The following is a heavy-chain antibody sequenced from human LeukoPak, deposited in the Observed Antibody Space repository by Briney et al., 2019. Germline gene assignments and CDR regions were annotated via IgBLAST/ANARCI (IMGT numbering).Heavy chain of an antibody. J-gene: IGHJ3*02. V-gene: IGHV4-59*01. CDR2: IYYSGST. CDR1: GGSISSYY. D-gene: IGHD6-13*01. Sequence: PSETLSLTCTVSGGSISSYYWSWIRQPPGKGLEWIGYIYYSGSTNYNPSLKSRVTISVDTSKNQFSLKLSSVTAADTAVYYCARGPGYSSSWSETNAFDIWGQGTMVTVSS. CDR3: ARGPGYSSSWSETNAFDI.